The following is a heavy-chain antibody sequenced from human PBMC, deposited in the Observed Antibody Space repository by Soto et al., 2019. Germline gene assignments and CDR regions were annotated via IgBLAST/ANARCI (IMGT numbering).Heavy chain of an antibody. Sequence: SETLSLTCAVSSGSISSSNWWSWVRQPPGKGLEWIGDIYHSGSTNYNPSLKSRVTISVDTSKNQFSLKLSSVTAADTAVYYCASVAKPVQWLVRYFDYWGQGTLVTVSS. D-gene: IGHD6-19*01. CDR1: SGSISSSNW. CDR3: ASVAKPVQWLVRYFDY. J-gene: IGHJ4*02. V-gene: IGHV4-4*02. CDR2: IYHSGST.